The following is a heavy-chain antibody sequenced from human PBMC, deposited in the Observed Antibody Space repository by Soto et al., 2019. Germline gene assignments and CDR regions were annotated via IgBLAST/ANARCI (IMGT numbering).Heavy chain of an antibody. CDR1: GFTFSDHY. CDR2: SSNSGSFT. CDR3: VRSGDNYNLLDY. J-gene: IGHJ4*02. D-gene: IGHD1-1*01. Sequence: PGGSLRLSCAASGFTFSDHYMSWIRQAPGKGLEWIGYSSNSGSFTRYADSVKGRLSISRDNAKNSLYMQINSLRGDDTATYFCVRSGDNYNLLDYWGQGNQVTVGS. V-gene: IGHV3-11*06.